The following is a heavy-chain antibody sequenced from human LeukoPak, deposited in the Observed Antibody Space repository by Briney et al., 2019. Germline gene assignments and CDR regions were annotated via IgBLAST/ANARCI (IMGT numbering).Heavy chain of an antibody. CDR1: GFTFDDYA. CDR2: INWNSGSI. V-gene: IGHV3-9*01. Sequence: PGGSLRLSCAASGFTFDDYAVHWVRQAPGKGLEWVSGINWNSGSIGYAGSVKGRFTISRDNAKSSLFLQMNSLRAEDTALYYCAKAVGYSGSREYYFDYWGQGTLVTVSS. CDR3: AKAVGYSGSREYYFDY. J-gene: IGHJ4*02. D-gene: IGHD1-26*01.